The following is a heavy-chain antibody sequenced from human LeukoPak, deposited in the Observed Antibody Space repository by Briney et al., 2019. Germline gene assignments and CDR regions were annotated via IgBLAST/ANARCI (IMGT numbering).Heavy chain of an antibody. CDR1: GFTVSSNY. J-gene: IGHJ4*02. CDR2: IYSGGST. CDR3: ARVGEKPFHLWPEIDY. V-gene: IGHV3-53*01. D-gene: IGHD3-10*01. Sequence: GGSLRLSCAASGFTVSSNYMSWVRQAPGKGLEWVSVIYSGGSTYYADSVKGRFTISRDNAKKSLYLQMNSLRAEDTAVYYCARVGEKPFHLWPEIDYWGQGTLVTVSS.